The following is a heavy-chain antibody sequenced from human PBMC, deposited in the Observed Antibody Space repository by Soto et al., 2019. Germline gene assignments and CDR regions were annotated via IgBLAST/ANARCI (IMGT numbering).Heavy chain of an antibody. V-gene: IGHV4-34*01. Sequence: SETLSLTCAVYGGSFSCYYWSWIRQPPGKGLEWIGEINHSGSTNYNPSLKSRVTISVDTSKNQFSLKLSSVTAADTAVYYCARDHIVATIGVDYYYYGMDVWGQGTTVTVSS. CDR3: ARDHIVATIGVDYYYYGMDV. D-gene: IGHD5-12*01. CDR2: INHSGST. CDR1: GGSFSCYY. J-gene: IGHJ6*02.